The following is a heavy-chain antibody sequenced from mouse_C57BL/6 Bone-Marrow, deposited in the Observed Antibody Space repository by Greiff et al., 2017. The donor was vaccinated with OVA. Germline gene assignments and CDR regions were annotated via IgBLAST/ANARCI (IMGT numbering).Heavy chain of an antibody. D-gene: IGHD3-2*02. CDR2: IYPGSGST. CDR1: GYTFTSYW. V-gene: IGHV1-55*01. CDR3: ASFQRQLRPSAIDY. J-gene: IGHJ4*01. Sequence: QVQLQQPGAELVKPGASVKMSCKASGYTFTSYWITWVKQRPGQGLEWIGDIYPGSGSTNYNEKFKSKATLTVDTSSSTAYMQLSSLTSEDSAVYYCASFQRQLRPSAIDYWGQGTSVTVSS.